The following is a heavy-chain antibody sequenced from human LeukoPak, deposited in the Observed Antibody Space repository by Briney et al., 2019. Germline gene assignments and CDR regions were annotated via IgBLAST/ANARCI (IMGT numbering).Heavy chain of an antibody. J-gene: IGHJ5*02. CDR3: ARPTFDSTSSYTGCDT. D-gene: IGHD6-13*01. CDR2: IYPDDSDT. Sequence: GESLKISCQASGYKFVSQWIGWVHQRPGKGLEWMGIIYPDDSDTRCSPSFQGQVTISADKSINTASLQWSSLKASDTATYYCARPTFDSTSSYTGCDTWGQGTLVTVSS. CDR1: GYKFVSQW. V-gene: IGHV5-51*07.